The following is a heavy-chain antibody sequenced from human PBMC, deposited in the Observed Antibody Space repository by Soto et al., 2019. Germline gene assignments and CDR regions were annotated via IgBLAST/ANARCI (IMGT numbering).Heavy chain of an antibody. J-gene: IGHJ5*02. V-gene: IGHV4-34*01. D-gene: IGHD2-15*01. Sequence: SETLSLTCAVYGGSFSGYYWSWIRQPPGKGLEWIGEINHSGSTNYNPSLKSRVTISVDTSKNQFSLKLSSVTAADTAVYYCATSYCSGGSCSVDTAMVTVNWFDPWGQGTLVTVSS. CDR3: ATSYCSGGSCSVDTAMVTVNWFDP. CDR2: INHSGST. CDR1: GGSFSGYY.